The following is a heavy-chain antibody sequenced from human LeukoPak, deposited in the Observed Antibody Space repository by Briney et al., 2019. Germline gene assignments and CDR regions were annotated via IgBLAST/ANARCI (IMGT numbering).Heavy chain of an antibody. Sequence: PGGSLRLSCAASGFTFSSYSMSWVRQAPGKGLEWVSGTSDRGDYTYYADSVKGRFTISRDTSKNTLYLQMNSLRAEDTAVYYCAKARLRYYYDSSGHWGQGTLVTVSS. CDR2: TSDRGDYT. D-gene: IGHD3-22*01. J-gene: IGHJ4*02. V-gene: IGHV3-23*01. CDR1: GFTFSSYS. CDR3: AKARLRYYYDSSGH.